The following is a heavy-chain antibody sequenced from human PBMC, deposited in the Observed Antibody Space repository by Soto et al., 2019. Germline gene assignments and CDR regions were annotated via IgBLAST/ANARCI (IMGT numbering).Heavy chain of an antibody. CDR2: INPILCTA. Sequence: AAVKVSCKASVGTFSGYAISWVRQAPGQGLEWMGGINPILCTANHVKKSQGRVKITADESTSTAYMELSSLRSEDTAVYYCARGGLRYGMDVWGQGTTVTVSS. V-gene: IGHV1-69*13. CDR3: ARGGLRYGMDV. J-gene: IGHJ6*02. CDR1: VGTFSGYA.